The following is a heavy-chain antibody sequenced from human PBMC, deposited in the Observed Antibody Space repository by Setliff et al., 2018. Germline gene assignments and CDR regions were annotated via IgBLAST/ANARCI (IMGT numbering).Heavy chain of an antibody. CDR2: IYYSGTT. V-gene: IGHV4-39*07. Sequence: KPSETLSLTCTVSGDSISSSRYYWAWIRQPPGKGLEWIGNIYYSGTTYSNPSLKSRVTMSVDTSKNQFSLKLTSVTAADTAIYYCARDTSSDWAAWFDPWSQGILVTVSS. J-gene: IGHJ5*02. D-gene: IGHD3-22*01. CDR3: ARDTSSDWAAWFDP. CDR1: GDSISSSRYY.